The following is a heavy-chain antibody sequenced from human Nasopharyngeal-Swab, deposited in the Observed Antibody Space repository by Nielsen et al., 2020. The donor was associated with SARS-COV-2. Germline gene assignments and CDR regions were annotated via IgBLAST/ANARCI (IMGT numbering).Heavy chain of an antibody. D-gene: IGHD6-6*01. V-gene: IGHV3-53*01. CDR3: ARGISSSLY. J-gene: IGHJ4*02. Sequence: ACQAPGKGLEWVSVIYSGGSTYYAASVKGRFTISRDNSKNTLYLQMNSLRAEDTDVYYCARGISSSLYWGQGTLVTVSS. CDR2: IYSGGST.